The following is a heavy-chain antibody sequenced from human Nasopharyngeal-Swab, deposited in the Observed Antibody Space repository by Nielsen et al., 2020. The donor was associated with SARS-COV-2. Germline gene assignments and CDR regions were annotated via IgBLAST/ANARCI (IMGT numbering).Heavy chain of an antibody. CDR2: INTNTGNP. D-gene: IGHD2-15*01. CDR1: GYTFTSYA. V-gene: IGHV7-4-1*02. J-gene: IGHJ6*03. Sequence: ASVKVSCKASGYTFTSYAMNWVRQAPGQGLEWMGWINTNTGNPTYAQGLTGRFVFSLDTSVSTAYLQISSLKAEDTAVYYCARREEAFGYCSGGSCYSYYDYYYYYMDVWGKGTTVTVSS. CDR3: ARREEAFGYCSGGSCYSYYDYYYYYMDV.